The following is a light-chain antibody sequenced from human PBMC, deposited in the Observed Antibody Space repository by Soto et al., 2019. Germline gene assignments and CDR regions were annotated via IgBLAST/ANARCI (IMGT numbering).Light chain of an antibody. V-gene: IGLV2-14*01. J-gene: IGLJ1*01. CDR3: SSHTRSSTYV. Sequence: QSVLTHPGSDSWCPGHSIAMSCTGTSSDVGAYNYVSWYQQHPVKAPNLIIYEVNNRPSGVSNRFSGSKSGNTASLTISGLQAEDEADYYCSSHTRSSTYVFGTGTKVTVL. CDR2: EVN. CDR1: SSDVGAYNY.